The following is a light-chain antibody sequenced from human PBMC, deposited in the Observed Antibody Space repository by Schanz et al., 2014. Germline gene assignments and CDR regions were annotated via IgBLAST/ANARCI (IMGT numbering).Light chain of an antibody. V-gene: IGKV1-5*01. J-gene: IGKJ2*01. CDR2: DAS. CDR1: QSISTW. CDR3: HQRSDWPQT. Sequence: DIQMTQSPSTLSASVGDRVTITCRASQSISTWLAWYQQKPGKAPKVLIYDASNLESGVPSRFSGSGSGTEFTLTISSLQPDDFAVYYCHQRSDWPQTFGQGTNLEIK.